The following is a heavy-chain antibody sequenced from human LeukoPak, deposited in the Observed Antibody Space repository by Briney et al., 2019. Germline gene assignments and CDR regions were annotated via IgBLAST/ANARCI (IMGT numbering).Heavy chain of an antibody. CDR3: ARTPRNGHIES. J-gene: IGHJ5*01. D-gene: IGHD5-24*01. V-gene: IGHV1-8*02. Sequence: ASVKVSCKASGYTFTGSYMHWVRQAPGQGLEWMGWMNPYTGKTGTAQKLQGRVTMTRDTSISTAYMDLSSLRSEDTAVYYCARTPRNGHIESWGQGTLVTVSS. CDR2: MNPYTGKT. CDR1: GYTFTGSY.